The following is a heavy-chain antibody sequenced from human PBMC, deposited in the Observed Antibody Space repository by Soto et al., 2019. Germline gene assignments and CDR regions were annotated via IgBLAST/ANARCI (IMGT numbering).Heavy chain of an antibody. Sequence: HPVGSLRLSCAASGFTFKESAMNWVRQAPGKGLEWVASITDTGASTWYAESVRGRLTISRDNSKNTLYLQMNSLRGEDTAVYYCAKGRGSGWAWCFDNWGQGTLVTVSS. V-gene: IGHV3-23*01. D-gene: IGHD6-19*01. J-gene: IGHJ4*02. CDR2: ITDTGAST. CDR1: GFTFKESA. CDR3: AKGRGSGWAWCFDN.